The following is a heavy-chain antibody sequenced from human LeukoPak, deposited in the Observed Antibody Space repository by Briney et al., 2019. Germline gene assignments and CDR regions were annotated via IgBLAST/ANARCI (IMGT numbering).Heavy chain of an antibody. V-gene: IGHV3-23*01. Sequence: PGGSLRLSCAASGFTFSSYAMSWVRQAPGKGLEWVSIVSGSGGRTYYAESVKGRFTISRDNAKNTLFLQMKSLRAEDTAIYYCAKDRRPLGYYDILTGYYQAPSDYWGQGTLVTVSS. CDR3: AKDRRPLGYYDILTGYYQAPSDY. J-gene: IGHJ4*02. CDR1: GFTFSSYA. CDR2: VSGSGGRT. D-gene: IGHD3-9*01.